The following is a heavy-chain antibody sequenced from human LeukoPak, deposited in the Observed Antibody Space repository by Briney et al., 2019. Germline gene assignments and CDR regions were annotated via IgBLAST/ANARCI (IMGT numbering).Heavy chain of an antibody. CDR2: TSYDGDTQ. Sequence: GGSLRLSCAASGFTFSNYAMHWVRQAPGKGLEWVAVTSYDGDTQYYKDSLRGRFTISRDNSKNTLYLHMNSLGAEDTAVYYCARANCGGTCFLIDYWGQGILVTVSS. D-gene: IGHD2-15*01. CDR3: ARANCGGTCFLIDY. V-gene: IGHV3-30*04. J-gene: IGHJ4*02. CDR1: GFTFSNYA.